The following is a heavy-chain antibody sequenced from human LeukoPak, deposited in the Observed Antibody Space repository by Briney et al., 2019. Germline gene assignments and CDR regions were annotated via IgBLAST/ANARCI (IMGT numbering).Heavy chain of an antibody. V-gene: IGHV4-38-2*02. CDR2: IYHSGVT. D-gene: IGHD6-13*01. J-gene: IGHJ4*02. Sequence: PSETLSLTCTVSAFSIDSGYYWGWIRQPPGKGLEWIGSIYHSGVTYYNPSLKSRVTISVDTSKNQFSLKLRSVTAAGTAVYYCARGYSSSWYVFEYWGQGTLVTVSS. CDR3: ARGYSSSWYVFEY. CDR1: AFSIDSGYY.